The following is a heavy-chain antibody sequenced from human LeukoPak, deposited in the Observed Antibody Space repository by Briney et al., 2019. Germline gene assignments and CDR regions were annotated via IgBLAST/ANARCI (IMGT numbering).Heavy chain of an antibody. J-gene: IGHJ3*02. V-gene: IGHV4-59*01. CDR2: IYYSGST. CDR3: ARDGGYCSGGSCPYVDI. Sequence: SETLSLTCTVSGGSISSYYWSWIRQPPGKGLEWIGYIYYSGSTNYNPSLKSRVTISVDTSKNQFSLKLSSVTAADTAVYYCARDGGYCSGGSCPYVDIWGQGTMVTVSS. D-gene: IGHD2-15*01. CDR1: GGSISSYY.